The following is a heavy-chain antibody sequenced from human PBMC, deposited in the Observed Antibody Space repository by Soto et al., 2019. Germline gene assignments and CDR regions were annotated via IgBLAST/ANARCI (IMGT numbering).Heavy chain of an antibody. J-gene: IGHJ6*02. V-gene: IGHV3-49*03. D-gene: IGHD3-22*01. CDR1: GFTFGDYA. CDR2: IRSKAYGGTT. Sequence: PGGSLRLSCTASGFTFGDYAMSWFRQAPGKGLEWVGFIRSKAYGGTTEYAASVKGRFTISRDDSKSVAYLQMNSLKTEDTAVYYCTRYYYDSSSYYSTRTSYYYGMDVWGQGTTVTVSS. CDR3: TRYYYDSSSYYSTRTSYYYGMDV.